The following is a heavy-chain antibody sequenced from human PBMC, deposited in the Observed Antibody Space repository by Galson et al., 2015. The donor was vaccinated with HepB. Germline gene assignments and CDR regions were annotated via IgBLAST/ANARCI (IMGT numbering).Heavy chain of an antibody. CDR2: ISWNSGSI. D-gene: IGHD6-13*01. Sequence: SLRLSCAASGFTFDDNSMHWVRQVLGKGLEWVPGISWNSGSIAYADSVKGRFTISRDNAKNFLYLQMNSLRPDDTALYYCAKGFGSSLPVFFDSWGQGTLVTVSS. J-gene: IGHJ4*02. CDR3: AKGFGSSLPVFFDS. CDR1: GFTFDDNS. V-gene: IGHV3-9*01.